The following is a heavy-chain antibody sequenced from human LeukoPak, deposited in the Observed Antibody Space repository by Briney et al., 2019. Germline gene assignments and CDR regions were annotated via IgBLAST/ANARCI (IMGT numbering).Heavy chain of an antibody. Sequence: SETLSLTCTVSGGSLSIYYWSWIRQPPGRGLEWIGHIYYSGSTNYNPYLKSRVTISVDTSKNHFSLKLSSVTAADTAVYYCARDPGDATFDYYYYMDVWGKGTTVTVSS. J-gene: IGHJ6*03. D-gene: IGHD2/OR15-2a*01. CDR2: IYYSGST. CDR3: ARDPGDATFDYYYYMDV. V-gene: IGHV4-59*01. CDR1: GGSLSIYY.